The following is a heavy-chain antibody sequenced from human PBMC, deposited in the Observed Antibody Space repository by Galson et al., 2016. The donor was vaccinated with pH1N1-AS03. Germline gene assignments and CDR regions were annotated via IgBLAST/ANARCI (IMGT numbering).Heavy chain of an antibody. J-gene: IGHJ4*02. V-gene: IGHV3-23*01. CDR1: GFTFGSFA. D-gene: IGHD6-13*01. CDR2: ISGSGNNT. Sequence: SLRLSCAASGFTFGSFAMSWVRQAPGKGLEWVSAISGSGNNTYYGDSVKGRLTISRDNSKNTLYLQMNSLRVEDTAVYYCVADFDYWGQGTLVTVSS. CDR3: VADFDY.